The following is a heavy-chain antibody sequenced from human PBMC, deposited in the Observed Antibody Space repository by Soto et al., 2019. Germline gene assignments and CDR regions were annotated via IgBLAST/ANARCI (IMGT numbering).Heavy chain of an antibody. J-gene: IGHJ6*02. CDR3: ARDLLNSTTSSYYYAMDV. D-gene: IGHD1-1*01. V-gene: IGHV3-33*01. Sequence: QVQLVESGGGVVQPGKSLRLSCAASGFSFSSYGMHWVRQAPGMGLEWVALIWYDGGNKYYADSAKGRFTISRDNSKNTLYLQVNSLRADDTAVYYCARDLLNSTTSSYYYAMDVWGQGTTVTVSS. CDR2: IWYDGGNK. CDR1: GFSFSSYG.